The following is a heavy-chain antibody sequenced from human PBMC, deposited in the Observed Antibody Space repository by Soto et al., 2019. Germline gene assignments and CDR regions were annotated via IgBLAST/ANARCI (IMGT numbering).Heavy chain of an antibody. CDR2: ISWNSGSI. CDR1: GFTFDDYA. Sequence: SLRLSCAASGFTFDDYAMHWVRQAPGKGLEWVSGISWNSGSIGYADSVKGRFTISRDNAKNSLYLQMNSLRAEDTALYYCAKDRGSGSYGQRAFDIWGQGTMVTVSS. CDR3: AKDRGSGSYGQRAFDI. J-gene: IGHJ3*02. V-gene: IGHV3-9*01. D-gene: IGHD1-26*01.